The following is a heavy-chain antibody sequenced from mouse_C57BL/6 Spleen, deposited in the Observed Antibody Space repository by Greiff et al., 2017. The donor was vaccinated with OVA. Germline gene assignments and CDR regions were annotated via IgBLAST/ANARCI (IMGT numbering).Heavy chain of an antibody. V-gene: IGHV1-54*01. CDR3: ARGAGGIHYAMDY. Sequence: QVQLQQSGAELVRPGTSVKVSCKASGYAFTNYLIEWVKQRPGQGLEWIGVINPGSGGTNYNEKFKGKATLTADKSSSTAYMQLSSLTSEDSAVYFCARGAGGIHYAMDYWGQGTSVTVSS. CDR1: GYAFTNYL. CDR2: INPGSGGT. J-gene: IGHJ4*01.